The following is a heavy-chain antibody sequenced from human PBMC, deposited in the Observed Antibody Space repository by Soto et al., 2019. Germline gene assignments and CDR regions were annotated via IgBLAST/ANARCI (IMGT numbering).Heavy chain of an antibody. CDR1: GFTFTIYG. Sequence: QVQLVQSGAEVKKPGASVKVSCKASGFTFTIYGVTWVRQAPGQGLEWMGWVSANNLNTHYAQKLQGRVTMTTDTSTSTAYMELRSLRPDDTAVYYCAGRVGVAPVYDAYDFWGQGTMVTVSS. CDR3: AGRVGVAPVYDAYDF. V-gene: IGHV1-18*01. J-gene: IGHJ3*01. CDR2: VSANNLNT. D-gene: IGHD2-15*01.